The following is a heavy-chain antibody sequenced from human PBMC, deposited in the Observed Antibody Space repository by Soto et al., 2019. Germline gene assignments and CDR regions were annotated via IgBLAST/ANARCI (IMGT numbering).Heavy chain of an antibody. CDR1: GGTFSSDS. D-gene: IGHD2-15*01. J-gene: IGHJ6*02. CDR3: ARASGGSSYYYYGMDC. V-gene: IGHV1-69*13. CDR2: IIPMFDTP. Sequence: SVKVSCKASGGTFSSDSFSWVRQAPGQGLEWMGGIIPMFDTPIYAQKFQDRVTITADESTSTAYMELSSLRSEDTAVYYCARASGGSSYYYYGMDCWGQGTTVTVSS.